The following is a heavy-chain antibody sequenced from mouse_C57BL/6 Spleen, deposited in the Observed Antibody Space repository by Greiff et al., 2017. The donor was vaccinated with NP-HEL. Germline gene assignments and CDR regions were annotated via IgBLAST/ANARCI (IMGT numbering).Heavy chain of an antibody. D-gene: IGHD1-1*01. V-gene: IGHV1-69*01. CDR1: GYTFTSYW. CDR2: IDPSDSYT. Sequence: VQLQQPGAELVMPGASVKLSCKASGYTFTSYWMHWVKQRPGQGLEWIGEIDPSDSYTNYNQKFKGKSTLTVDKSSSTAYMQLSSLTSEDSAVYYCARVITTVSRGDYFDYWGQGTTLTVSS. CDR3: ARVITTVSRGDYFDY. J-gene: IGHJ2*01.